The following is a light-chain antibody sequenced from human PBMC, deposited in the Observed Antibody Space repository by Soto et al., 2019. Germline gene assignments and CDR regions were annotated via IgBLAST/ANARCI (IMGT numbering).Light chain of an antibody. J-gene: IGKJ1*01. CDR2: DAS. CDR3: QQYHSYSRT. V-gene: IGKV1-5*01. Sequence: DIQMTQSPSSLSASVGDRVTITCQASQDISNYLNWYQQKPGKAPKLLIYDASSLESGVPSRFSGSGSGTEFTLTISSLQPDDIATYYCQQYHSYSRTFGQGTKVDI. CDR1: QDISNY.